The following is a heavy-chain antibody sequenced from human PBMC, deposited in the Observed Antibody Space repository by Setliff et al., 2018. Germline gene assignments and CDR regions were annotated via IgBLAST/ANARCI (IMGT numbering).Heavy chain of an antibody. J-gene: IGHJ4*02. CDR3: ARGRAGHSGH. D-gene: IGHD6-19*01. CDR1: GASLSSGTYY. V-gene: IGHV4-39*07. Sequence: SETLSLTCTVSGASLSSGTYYWGWIRQPPGKGLEWIGRIYYRGDTYYNPSLKSRVTISVDTSKNQFSLKLSSVTAADTAVYYCARGRAGHSGHWGQGTLVTVSS. CDR2: IYYRGDT.